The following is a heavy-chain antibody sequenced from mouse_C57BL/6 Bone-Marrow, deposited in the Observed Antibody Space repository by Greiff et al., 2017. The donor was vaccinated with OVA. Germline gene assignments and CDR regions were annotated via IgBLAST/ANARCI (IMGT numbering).Heavy chain of an antibody. CDR3: ARQEYYGSSPLYYAMDY. D-gene: IGHD1-1*01. V-gene: IGHV5-12*01. Sequence: EVKLLESGGGLVQPGGSLKLSCAASGFTFSDYYMYWVRQTPEKRLEWVAYISNGGGSTYYTDTVKGRFTISRDNAKNTLYLQMSRRKSEDTAMYYCARQEYYGSSPLYYAMDYWGQGTSVTVSS. CDR1: GFTFSDYY. J-gene: IGHJ4*01. CDR2: ISNGGGST.